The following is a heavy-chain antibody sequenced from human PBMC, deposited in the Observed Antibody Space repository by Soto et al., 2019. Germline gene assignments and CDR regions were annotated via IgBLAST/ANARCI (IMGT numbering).Heavy chain of an antibody. J-gene: IGHJ4*02. CDR1: GGSISSGGYY. CDR3: ARDNGSGSYYRAFDY. V-gene: IGHV4-31*03. D-gene: IGHD3-10*01. CDR2: IYYSGST. Sequence: SETLSLTCTVSGGSISSGGYYWSWIRQHPGKGLEWIGYIYYSGSTYYNPSLKSRVTISVDTSKNQFSLKLSSVTAADTAVYYCARDNGSGSYYRAFDYWGQGTLVTVPQ.